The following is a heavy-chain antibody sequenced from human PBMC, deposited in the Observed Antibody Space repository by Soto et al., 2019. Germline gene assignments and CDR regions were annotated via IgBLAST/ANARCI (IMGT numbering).Heavy chain of an antibody. CDR2: IFHDGTA. D-gene: IGHD3-10*01. CDR3: ARLVYDTRLNYMYFDF. Sequence: SSETLSLTCAVSGVSLTSGNWWTWVRQSPQRGLEYIGEIFHDGTANYYPSFERRVAMSVDTSRNQFSLKLTSVTAADTAVYFCARLVYDTRLNYMYFDFWGPGTLVTVSS. J-gene: IGHJ4*02. V-gene: IGHV4-4*02. CDR1: GVSLTSGNW.